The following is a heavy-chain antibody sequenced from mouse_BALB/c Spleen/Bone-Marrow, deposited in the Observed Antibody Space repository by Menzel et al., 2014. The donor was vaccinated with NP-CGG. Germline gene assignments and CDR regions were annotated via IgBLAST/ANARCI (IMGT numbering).Heavy chain of an antibody. Sequence: EVKLMESGGGLVKPGGSLKLSCAASGFTFSDYYMYWVRQTPEKRLEWVATISDGGSYTYYPDSVKGRSTISRDNAKNNLYLQMSSLKSEDTAMYYCARDGNYYAMDYWGQGTSVTVSS. CDR3: ARDGNYYAMDY. CDR2: ISDGGSYT. D-gene: IGHD2-1*01. J-gene: IGHJ4*01. CDR1: GFTFSDYY. V-gene: IGHV5-4*02.